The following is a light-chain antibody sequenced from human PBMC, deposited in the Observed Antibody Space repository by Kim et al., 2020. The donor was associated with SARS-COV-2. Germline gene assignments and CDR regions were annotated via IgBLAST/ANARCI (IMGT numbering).Light chain of an antibody. J-gene: IGLJ2*01. CDR2: QDS. Sequence: GSPGQTASITCSGDKLGDKYACWYQQKPGQSPVLVIYQDSKRPSGIPERFSGSNSGNTATLTISGTQAMDEADYYCQAWDSSSVVFGGGTQLTVL. CDR1: KLGDKY. CDR3: QAWDSSSVV. V-gene: IGLV3-1*01.